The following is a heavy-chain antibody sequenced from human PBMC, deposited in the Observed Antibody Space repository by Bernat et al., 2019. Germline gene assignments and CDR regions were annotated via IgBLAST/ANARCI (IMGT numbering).Heavy chain of an antibody. CDR1: GFTVRSNY. Sequence: EVQLVESGGGLVQPGRSLRLSCAASGFTVRSNYMSWVRQPPGKGLEWVSVIYSGGTTYYADSVKGRFTISRDNSKNTMYLQMESLRVEDTAVYYCARDRDGYKGFDYWGQGTLVTVSP. J-gene: IGHJ4*02. D-gene: IGHD5-24*01. CDR2: IYSGGTT. CDR3: ARDRDGYKGFDY. V-gene: IGHV3-66*01.